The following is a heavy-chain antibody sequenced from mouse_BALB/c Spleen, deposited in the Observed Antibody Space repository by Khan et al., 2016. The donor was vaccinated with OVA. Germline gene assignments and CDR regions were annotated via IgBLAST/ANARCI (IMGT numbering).Heavy chain of an antibody. J-gene: IGHJ3*01. D-gene: IGHD2-4*01. CDR3: ARNYDYDEGLAY. V-gene: IGHV2-2*02. Sequence: QVQLKQSGPGLVQPSQSLSITCTVSGFSLTSYGVHWVRQSPGKGLEWLGVIWRVGSTDYNAAFISRLNISKENSKSQAFFKMNSLQANDTTIDYCARNYDYDEGLAYWGQGNLGTVSA. CDR2: IWRVGST. CDR1: GFSLTSYG.